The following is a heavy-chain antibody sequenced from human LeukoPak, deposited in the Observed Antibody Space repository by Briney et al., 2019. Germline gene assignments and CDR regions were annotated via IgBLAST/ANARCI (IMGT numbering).Heavy chain of an antibody. CDR1: GYTFTSYI. D-gene: IGHD6-13*01. J-gene: IGHJ6*03. CDR2: INAYNGNT. CDR3: ARDRHIAAAVYYYYMDV. Sequence: ASVKVSCKASGYTFTSYIISWVRQAPGQGLEWMGWINAYNGNTDYAQRVQSRVTMTTDTSTSTACMELRSLRSDDTAVYYCARDRHIAAAVYYYYMDVWGKGTPVTVSS. V-gene: IGHV1-18*01.